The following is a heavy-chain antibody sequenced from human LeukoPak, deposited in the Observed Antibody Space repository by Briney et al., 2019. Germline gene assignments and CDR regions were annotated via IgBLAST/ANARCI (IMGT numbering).Heavy chain of an antibody. CDR1: GGSINNYY. CDR2: VYYTGST. CDR3: AKEVSRVTTFYFDY. D-gene: IGHD4-17*01. J-gene: IGHJ4*02. V-gene: IGHV4-59*01. Sequence: SETLSLTCPVSGGSINNYYYWTWIRQPPGKGLEWIGYVYYTGSTNFNPSLKSRVTMSLDTSRNQFSLKLTSLTAADTAVYYCAKEVSRVTTFYFDYWGQGTLVTVSS.